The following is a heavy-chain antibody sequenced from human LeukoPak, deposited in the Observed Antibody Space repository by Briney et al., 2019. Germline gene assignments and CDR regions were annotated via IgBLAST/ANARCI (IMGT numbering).Heavy chain of an antibody. Sequence: SETLSLLCTVSGGSISNFYWNWIRQPPGKGLEWIGYIYYSGSTNYNPSLKSRVTISVDTSKKQFSLKLNSVTAADTAVYFRARSGALTNYALDIWGLGTMVTVSS. V-gene: IGHV4-59*01. CDR2: IYYSGST. CDR1: GGSISNFY. CDR3: ARSGALTNYALDI. J-gene: IGHJ3*02. D-gene: IGHD2-8*01.